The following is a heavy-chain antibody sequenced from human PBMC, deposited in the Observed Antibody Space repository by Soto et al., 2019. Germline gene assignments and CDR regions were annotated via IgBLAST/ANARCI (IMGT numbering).Heavy chain of an antibody. CDR3: ASSTAAAGTGYYYYGIDV. CDR2: IIPIFGTA. D-gene: IGHD6-13*01. CDR1: GGTFSSYA. Sequence: QVQLVQSGAEVKKPGSSVKVSCKASGGTFSSYAISWVRQAPGQGREWMGGIIPIFGTANYAQKFQGRVTITADESTSTAYMDLSSLRSEDTAVYYCASSTAAAGTGYYYYGIDVWGPGTTVTVSS. V-gene: IGHV1-69*01. J-gene: IGHJ6*02.